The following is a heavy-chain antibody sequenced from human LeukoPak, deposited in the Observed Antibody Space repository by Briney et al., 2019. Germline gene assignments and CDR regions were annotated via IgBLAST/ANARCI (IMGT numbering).Heavy chain of an antibody. V-gene: IGHV1-2*02. CDR3: ARDRFLYDSSGYYYANKYFQH. Sequence: ASVKVSCKASGYTFTGYYMHWVRQAPGQGLEWMGWINPNSGGTNYAQKFQGRVTMTRDTSISTAYMELRRLRSDDTAVYYCARDRFLYDSSGYYYANKYFQHWGQGTLVTVSS. CDR2: INPNSGGT. J-gene: IGHJ1*01. D-gene: IGHD3-22*01. CDR1: GYTFTGYY.